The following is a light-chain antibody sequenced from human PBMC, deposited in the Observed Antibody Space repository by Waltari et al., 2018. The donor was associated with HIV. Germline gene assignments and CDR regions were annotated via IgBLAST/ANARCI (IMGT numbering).Light chain of an antibody. Sequence: QSVLTQPPSASGTPGQRVTISCSGSSSNIGSHTINWYQQLPGTAPKLLIYSNNQRPSGGADRFSGSKSGTSASLAISGLQSEDEADYYCAAWDDSLKGYVFGTGTTVTVL. J-gene: IGLJ1*01. CDR2: SNN. CDR3: AAWDDSLKGYV. V-gene: IGLV1-44*01. CDR1: SSNIGSHT.